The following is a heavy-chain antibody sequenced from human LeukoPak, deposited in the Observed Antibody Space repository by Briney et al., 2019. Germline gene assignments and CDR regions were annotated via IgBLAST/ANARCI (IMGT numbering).Heavy chain of an antibody. CDR2: ISAYNGNT. V-gene: IGHV1-18*01. Sequence: ASVKVSCKASGYTFTSYGISWVRQAPGQGLEWMGWISAYNGNTNYAQKLQGRVTMTEDTSTDTAYMELSSLRSEDTAVYYCATDSDPAFDYWGQGTLVAVSS. CDR1: GYTFTSYG. CDR3: ATDSDPAFDY. J-gene: IGHJ4*02. D-gene: IGHD2-2*01.